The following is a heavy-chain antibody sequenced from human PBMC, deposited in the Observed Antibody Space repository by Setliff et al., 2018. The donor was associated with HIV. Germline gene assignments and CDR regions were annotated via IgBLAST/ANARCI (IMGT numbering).Heavy chain of an antibody. V-gene: IGHV4-59*11. CDR2: IYYSGST. Sequence: KASETLSLTCTVSAGSIGSHYWSWIRQPPGKGLEWIGYIYYSGSTNYNPSLKSRVTISIDTSKNQFSLKLSSVTAADTALYYCAKVASSRVVPAAPARPPGWLDPWGQGTLVTVSS. CDR3: AKVASSRVVPAAPARPPGWLDP. CDR1: AGSIGSHY. D-gene: IGHD2-2*01. J-gene: IGHJ5*02.